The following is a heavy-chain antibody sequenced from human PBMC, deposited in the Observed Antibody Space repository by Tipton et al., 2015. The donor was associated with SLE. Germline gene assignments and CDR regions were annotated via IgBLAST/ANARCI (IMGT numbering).Heavy chain of an antibody. D-gene: IGHD3-10*01. V-gene: IGHV4-59*01. CDR2: VFYSGST. J-gene: IGHJ2*01. Sequence: TLSLTCNVSGGPITSYYWSWIRQPPGKGLEWIGYVFYSGSTNYSPSLQRRVTMSLDTSKNRFSLKLYSVTAADTAVYYCARVPIPVVRGVRYFDLWGRGTLVTVSS. CDR1: GGPITSYY. CDR3: ARVPIPVVRGVRYFDL.